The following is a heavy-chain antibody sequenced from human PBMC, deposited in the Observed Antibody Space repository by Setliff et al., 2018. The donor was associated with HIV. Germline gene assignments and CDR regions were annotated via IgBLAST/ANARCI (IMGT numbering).Heavy chain of an antibody. Sequence: GGSLRLSCAASGFTFSSYSMNWVRQAPGKGLEWVSYISSSSPIFYADSAKGRFTISRDNAKNSLYLQMNSLRAEDTAVYYCARDRESSSSWYQIYFDYYMDVWGKGTT. D-gene: IGHD6-13*01. CDR3: ARDRESSSSWYQIYFDYYMDV. V-gene: IGHV3-48*01. J-gene: IGHJ6*03. CDR2: ISSSSPI. CDR1: GFTFSSYS.